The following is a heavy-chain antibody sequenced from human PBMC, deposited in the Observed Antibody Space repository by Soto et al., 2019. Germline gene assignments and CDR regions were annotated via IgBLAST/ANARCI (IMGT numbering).Heavy chain of an antibody. CDR3: AKVRYSSPMGYYYGMDV. J-gene: IGHJ6*02. CDR2: IIPIFGTA. Sequence: QAQLEQSGGEVKKPGSSVKVSCKASRVAFSKFIVTWVRQAPGLGLEWVGGIIPIFGTANYAQKFQGRVTITADESTSTSYREVNNLRSEDTDVYYCAKVRYSSPMGYYYGMDVWGQGPTVTVSS. CDR1: RVAFSKFI. V-gene: IGHV1-69*01. D-gene: IGHD6-19*01.